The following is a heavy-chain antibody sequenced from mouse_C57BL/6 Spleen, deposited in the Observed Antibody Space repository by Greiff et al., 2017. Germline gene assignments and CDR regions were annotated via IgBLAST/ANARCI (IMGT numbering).Heavy chain of an antibody. V-gene: IGHV3-6*01. Sequence: EVQVVESGPGLVKPSQSLSLTCSVTGYSITSGYYWNWIRQFPGNKLEWMGYISYDGSNNYNPSLKNRISITRDTSKNQFFLKLNSVTTEDTATYYCAREGADGYYYCDYWGQGTTLTVSS. D-gene: IGHD2-3*01. CDR1: GYSITSGYY. CDR3: AREGADGYYYCDY. J-gene: IGHJ2*01. CDR2: ISYDGSN.